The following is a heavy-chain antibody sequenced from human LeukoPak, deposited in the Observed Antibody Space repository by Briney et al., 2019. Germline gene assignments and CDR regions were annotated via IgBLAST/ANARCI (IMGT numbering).Heavy chain of an antibody. J-gene: IGHJ3*01. CDR2: IYSGGTT. CDR3: ARRYPYGSAWHPSAFDV. V-gene: IGHV3-66*01. Sequence: GGSLRLSCAASAFTVSSNYMSWVRQAPGKGLEWVSIIYSGGTTYYADSVKGRFTISRDNSKNTLYLQMNSLRAEDTAVYYCARRYPYGSAWHPSAFDVWGQGTMVTVSS. CDR1: AFTVSSNY. D-gene: IGHD6-19*01.